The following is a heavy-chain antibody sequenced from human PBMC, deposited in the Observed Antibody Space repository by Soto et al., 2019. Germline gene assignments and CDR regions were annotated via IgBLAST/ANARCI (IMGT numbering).Heavy chain of an antibody. D-gene: IGHD1-26*01. CDR2: INTGNGET. CDR3: ARDFVGATFRNWFDP. CDR1: GYNFSSFA. V-gene: IGHV1-3*04. Sequence: HVQLVQSGTEVKKPGASVKVSCKASGYNFSSFAMHWVRQAPGQRLEWMGWINTGNGETRYSRNFQGRINITKDTSANVVYLNLTSLRSEDAAVYYCARDFVGATFRNWFDPWGQGTLVTVSP. J-gene: IGHJ5*02.